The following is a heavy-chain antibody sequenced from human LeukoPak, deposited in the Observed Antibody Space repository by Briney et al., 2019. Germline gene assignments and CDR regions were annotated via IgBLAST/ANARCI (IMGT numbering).Heavy chain of an antibody. CDR1: GYSFTGYY. CDR3: ARSDSSGYPVLYYFDY. D-gene: IGHD3-22*01. CDR2: INPNSGGT. J-gene: IGHJ4*02. V-gene: IGHV1-2*02. Sequence: ASVKVSCKASGYSFTGYYMHWVRQAPGQGLEWMGWINPNSGGTNYAQKSQGRVTMTRDTSISTAYMELSRLRSDDTAVYYCARSDSSGYPVLYYFDYWGQGTLVTVSS.